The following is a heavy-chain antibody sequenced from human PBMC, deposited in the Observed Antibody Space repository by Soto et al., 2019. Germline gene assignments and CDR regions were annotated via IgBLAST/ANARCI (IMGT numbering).Heavy chain of an antibody. Sequence: ASVKVSCKASGGTFSSYAISWVRQAPGQGLEWMGGIIPIFGTANYAQKFQGRVTITADKSTSTAYMELSSLRSEDTAVYYCARERDYYDSSGYYYPWGQGTPVTVSS. CDR1: GGTFSSYA. V-gene: IGHV1-69*06. CDR3: ARERDYYDSSGYYYP. CDR2: IIPIFGTA. J-gene: IGHJ5*02. D-gene: IGHD3-22*01.